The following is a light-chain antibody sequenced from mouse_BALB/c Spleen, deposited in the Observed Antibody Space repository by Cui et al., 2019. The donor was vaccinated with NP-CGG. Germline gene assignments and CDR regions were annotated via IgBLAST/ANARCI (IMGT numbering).Light chain of an antibody. CDR2: GTN. V-gene: IGLV1*01. CDR1: TGAVTTSNY. Sequence: VVTQESAPPTSPGETVTLTCRSSTGAVTTSNYANWVQEKPDHLFTGLIGGTNNRAPGVPARFSGSLIGDKAALTITGAQTEDEAIYFCALWYSNHWVFGGGTKLTVL. J-gene: IGLJ1*01. CDR3: ALWYSNHWV.